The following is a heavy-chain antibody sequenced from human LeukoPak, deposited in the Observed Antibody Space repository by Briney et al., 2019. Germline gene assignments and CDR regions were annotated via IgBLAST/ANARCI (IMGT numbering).Heavy chain of an antibody. V-gene: IGHV3-23*01. D-gene: IGHD1-26*01. CDR2: ISGSGGAT. Sequence: GGSLRLSCAASGFIFSNYPMNWVRQAPGKGLEWVSVISGSGGATFYGDSVQGRFTISRDNSRDTLYLQMNSLTAEDTAVYYCGKYLQTTVGANDYWGQGTLVTASS. J-gene: IGHJ4*02. CDR1: GFIFSNYP. CDR3: GKYLQTTVGANDY.